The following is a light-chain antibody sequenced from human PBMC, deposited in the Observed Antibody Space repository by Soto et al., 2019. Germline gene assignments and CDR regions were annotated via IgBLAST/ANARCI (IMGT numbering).Light chain of an antibody. CDR3: QQNYNTPYT. CDR2: TAS. CDR1: QSISMY. Sequence: DIQMNQSPSSLSASVGDRVTITCRASQSISMYLNFYQQKPGKAPKLLIYTASSLQSGVPSRFRGSGSGTDFTLTISSLQPEDFATFYCQQNYNTPYTFGQGTKVDTK. V-gene: IGKV1-39*01. J-gene: IGKJ2*01.